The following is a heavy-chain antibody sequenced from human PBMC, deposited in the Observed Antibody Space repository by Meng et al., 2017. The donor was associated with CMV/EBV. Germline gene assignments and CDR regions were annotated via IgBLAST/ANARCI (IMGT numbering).Heavy chain of an antibody. D-gene: IGHD6-19*01. CDR2: ISYDGSNK. J-gene: IGHJ4*02. CDR1: GFTFSSYA. V-gene: IGHV3-30-3*01. Sequence: GESLKISCAASGFTFSSYAMHWVRQAPGKGLEWVAVISYDGSNKYYADSVKGRFTISRDNSKNTLYLQMNSLRAEDTAVYYCARYASKGLMAVAGRDYFDYWGQGTLVTVSS. CDR3: ARYASKGLMAVAGRDYFDY.